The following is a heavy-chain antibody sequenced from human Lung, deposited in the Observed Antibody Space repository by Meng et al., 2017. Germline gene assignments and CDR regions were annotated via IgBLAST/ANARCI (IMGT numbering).Heavy chain of an antibody. Sequence: VQLPEAGPGLGKPSWTLCRTCACSGGSISSDNGWIWVRQPPGKGREWIGEIYHSGSTNYNPSLKSRITISVDKPKNQFSLTLSSVTAADTAVYYCTKNDFYCLGYWGQGTLVTVSS. CDR3: TKNDFYCLGY. J-gene: IGHJ4*02. CDR2: IYHSGST. V-gene: IGHV4-4*02. D-gene: IGHD2-21*01. CDR1: GGSISSDNG.